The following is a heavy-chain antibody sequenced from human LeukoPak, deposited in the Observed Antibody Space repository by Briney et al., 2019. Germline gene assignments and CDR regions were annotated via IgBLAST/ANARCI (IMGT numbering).Heavy chain of an antibody. Sequence: GASVKVSCKASGGTFSSYAISWVRQAPGQGLEWMGGIIPIFGTANYAQKFQGRVTITADKSTSTAYMELSSLRSEDAAVYYCARSDPYCGGDCYWYFDYWGQGTLVTVSS. J-gene: IGHJ4*02. CDR2: IIPIFGTA. CDR3: ARSDPYCGGDCYWYFDY. D-gene: IGHD2-21*02. V-gene: IGHV1-69*06. CDR1: GGTFSSYA.